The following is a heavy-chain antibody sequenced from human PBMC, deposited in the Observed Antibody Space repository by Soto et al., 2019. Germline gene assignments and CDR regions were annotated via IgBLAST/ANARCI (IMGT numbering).Heavy chain of an antibody. Sequence: EVQLLESGGGLVQPGGSLRLSCAASGFTFSSYAMSWVRQAPGKGLEWVSAISGSGGSTYYADSVKGRFTISRDNSKNTPYLQMKSLRAEDTAVYYCAKVTKQGMDAFDIWGQGTMVTVSS. CDR2: ISGSGGST. CDR1: GFTFSSYA. J-gene: IGHJ3*02. V-gene: IGHV3-23*01. CDR3: AKVTKQGMDAFDI.